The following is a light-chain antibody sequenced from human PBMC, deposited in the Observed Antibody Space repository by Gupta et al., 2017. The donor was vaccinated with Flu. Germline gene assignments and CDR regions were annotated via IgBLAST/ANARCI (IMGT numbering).Light chain of an antibody. J-gene: IGLJ1*01. CDR2: EVS. CDR1: SSDLGTYNR. V-gene: IGLV2-18*02. Sequence: SVTISCTGVSSDLGTYNRVSWYQQPPGTAPKLMIFEVSNRPSGVPDRFSGSKSGNTASLTISGLQAEDEADYYCFSYTSTYTGVFGTGTKVTVL. CDR3: FSYTSTYTGV.